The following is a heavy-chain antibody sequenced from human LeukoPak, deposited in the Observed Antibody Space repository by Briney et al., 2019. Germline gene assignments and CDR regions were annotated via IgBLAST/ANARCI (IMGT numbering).Heavy chain of an antibody. CDR2: IGYDESKK. CDR3: ARGGYTAMVNY. D-gene: IGHD5-18*01. V-gene: IGHV3-30*02. Sequence: PGGSLRLSCEASGFTFNNFGMHWVRQAPGKGLEWVAFIGYDESKKYYAESVKGRFTISRDDSKNTLYLQMNSLRAEDTAVYYCARGGYTAMVNYWGQGTLVTVSS. J-gene: IGHJ4*02. CDR1: GFTFNNFG.